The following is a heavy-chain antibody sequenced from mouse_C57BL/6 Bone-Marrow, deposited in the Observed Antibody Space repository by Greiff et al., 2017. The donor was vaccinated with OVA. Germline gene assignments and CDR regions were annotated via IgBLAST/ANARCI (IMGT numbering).Heavy chain of an antibody. V-gene: IGHV1-26*01. CDR1: GYTFTDYY. CDR3: ARWGGY. CDR2: INPNNGGT. J-gene: IGHJ2*01. Sequence: VQLQQSGPELVKPGASVKISCKASGYTFTDYYMNWVKQSHGKSLEWIGDINPNNGGTSYNQKFKGKATLTVDKSSSTAYMELRSLTSEDSAVYWCARWGGYWGQGTTLTVSS.